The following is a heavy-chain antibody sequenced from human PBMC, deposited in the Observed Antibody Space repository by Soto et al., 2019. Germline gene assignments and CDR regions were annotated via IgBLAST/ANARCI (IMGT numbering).Heavy chain of an antibody. CDR3: ASGGSGYPVD. CDR1: GFTFSSYW. Sequence: EVQLVESGGDLVQPGGSLRLSCAASGFTFSSYWLHWVRQAPGKGPVWVSRINNDGSYTTYADSVKGRFTISRDNAKSTLYLQMNSLRAEDTAVYYCASGGSGYPVDWGQGTLVTVSS. J-gene: IGHJ4*02. V-gene: IGHV3-74*01. D-gene: IGHD5-12*01. CDR2: INNDGSYT.